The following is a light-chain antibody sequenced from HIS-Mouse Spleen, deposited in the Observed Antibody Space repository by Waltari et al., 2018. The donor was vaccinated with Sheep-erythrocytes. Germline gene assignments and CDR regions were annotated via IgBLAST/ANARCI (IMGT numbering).Light chain of an antibody. Sequence: QSALTQPRSVSGSPGQPVTISCTGTSSDVGGYNYVSWYQQHPGKAPKLMIYDVSKRPSGVPDRFSGSKSGNTASQTISGLQAEDEADYYCCSYAGSYNHVFATGTKVTVL. V-gene: IGLV2-11*01. CDR3: CSYAGSYNHV. J-gene: IGLJ1*01. CDR1: SSDVGGYNY. CDR2: DVS.